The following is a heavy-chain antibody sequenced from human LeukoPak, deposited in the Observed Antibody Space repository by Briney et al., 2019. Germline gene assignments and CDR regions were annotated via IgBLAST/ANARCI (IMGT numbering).Heavy chain of an antibody. CDR3: ARDYGYTSGWSFNYFDY. D-gene: IGHD6-19*01. J-gene: IGHJ4*02. V-gene: IGHV3-66*01. CDR1: GLTVSSNY. CDR2: IYSGGST. Sequence: PGGSLRLSCAASGLTVSSNYMSWFMSWVRQAPGKGLEWVSVIYSGGSTYYADSVKGRFTISRDNSKNTLYLQMNRLRAEDTAVYYCARDYGYTSGWSFNYFDYWGQGTLVTVSS.